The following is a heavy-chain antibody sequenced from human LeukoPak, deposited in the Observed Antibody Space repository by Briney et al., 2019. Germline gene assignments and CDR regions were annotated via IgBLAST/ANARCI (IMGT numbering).Heavy chain of an antibody. J-gene: IGHJ4*02. CDR1: GYTFTRYY. CDR3: ARYNDYVDY. Sequence: ASVKVSCKASGYTFTRYYMYWVRQAPGQGLEWMGIINPIGGSATYAQKFQGRVTMTRDTSTNTVYMELSSLRSEDTAVYYCARYNDYVDYWGQGTLVTVSS. V-gene: IGHV1-46*01. CDR2: INPIGGSA. D-gene: IGHD3-16*01.